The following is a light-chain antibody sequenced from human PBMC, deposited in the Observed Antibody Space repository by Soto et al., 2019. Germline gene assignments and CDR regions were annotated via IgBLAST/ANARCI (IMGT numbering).Light chain of an antibody. Sequence: QSVLTQPPSVSAAPGQKVTISCSGSSSNIGNNYVSWYQQFPRTAPKLLIYDNNKRPSGIPDRFSGSKSGTSATLGITGLQTGDEADYYFGTWDSSLRYVVFGGGTKLTVL. CDR2: DNN. CDR1: SSNIGNNY. CDR3: GTWDSSLRYVV. V-gene: IGLV1-51*01. J-gene: IGLJ2*01.